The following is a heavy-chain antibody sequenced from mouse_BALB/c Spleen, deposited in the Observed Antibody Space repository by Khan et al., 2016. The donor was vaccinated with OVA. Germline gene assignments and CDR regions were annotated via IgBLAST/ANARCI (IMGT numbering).Heavy chain of an antibody. CDR1: GDSITSGY. Sequence: VQLQQSGPSLVKPSQTLSLTCSVTGDSITSGYWSWIRKFPGNKLEYMGYMIYTGYTYYNPPPKSRISITRHTSKNQYYLQLNSVTTEDTATYYCARSTYRYAFVYWGQGTLVTVSA. CDR2: MIYTGYT. CDR3: ARSTYRYAFVY. V-gene: IGHV3-8*02. D-gene: IGHD2-14*01. J-gene: IGHJ3*01.